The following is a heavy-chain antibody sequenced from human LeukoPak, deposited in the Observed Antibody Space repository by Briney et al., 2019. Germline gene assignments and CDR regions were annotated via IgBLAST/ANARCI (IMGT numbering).Heavy chain of an antibody. D-gene: IGHD6-13*01. V-gene: IGHV3-23*01. CDR1: GFTFSSYA. J-gene: IGHJ4*02. CDR3: AAAAGYYFDY. Sequence: PVGSLRLSCAASGFTFSSYAMGWVRQAPGKGLEWVSAISGSGGSTYYAHSVKGRFTISRDNSKNTLYLQMNSLRAEDTAVYYCAAAAGYYFDYWGQETLVTVSS. CDR2: ISGSGGST.